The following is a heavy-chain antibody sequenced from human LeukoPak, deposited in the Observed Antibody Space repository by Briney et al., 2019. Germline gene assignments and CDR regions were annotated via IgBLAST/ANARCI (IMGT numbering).Heavy chain of an antibody. CDR1: GFTFSSHA. Sequence: TGGSLRLSCAASGFTFSSHAMSWVRQAPGKGLEWVSAISADSYYTYYADSVQGRFTISRDNSKNTLYLQMNSLRAEDTALYYCVNFVDTSMGGNDYWGQGTLVTVSS. CDR2: ISADSYYT. J-gene: IGHJ4*02. CDR3: VNFVDTSMGGNDY. D-gene: IGHD5-18*01. V-gene: IGHV3-23*01.